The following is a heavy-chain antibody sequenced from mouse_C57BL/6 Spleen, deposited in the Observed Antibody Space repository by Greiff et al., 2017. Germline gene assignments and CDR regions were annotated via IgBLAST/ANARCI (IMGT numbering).Heavy chain of an antibody. D-gene: IGHD3-3*01. Sequence: VKLQESGPGLVAPSQSLSITCTVSGFSLTSYGVDWVRQSPGKGLEWLGVIWGVGSTNYNSDLKSRLSISKDNSKSQVFLKMNSLQTDDTAMYYCASGRDVQFAYWGQGTLVTVSA. CDR2: IWGVGST. CDR1: GFSLTSYG. V-gene: IGHV2-6*01. J-gene: IGHJ3*01. CDR3: ASGRDVQFAY.